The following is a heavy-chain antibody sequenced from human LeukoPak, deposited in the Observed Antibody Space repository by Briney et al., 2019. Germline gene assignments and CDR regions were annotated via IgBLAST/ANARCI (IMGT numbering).Heavy chain of an antibody. CDR1: GFTFSSYT. CDR3: AKGEHIVVVTATFDY. D-gene: IGHD2-21*02. V-gene: IGHV3-23*01. Sequence: GGSLRLSCAASGFTFSSYTMSWVRQAPGKGLEWVSAISGSGGSTYYADSVKGRFTISRDNSKNTLYLQMNSLRAEDTAVYYCAKGEHIVVVTATFDYWGQGTLVTVSS. J-gene: IGHJ4*02. CDR2: ISGSGGST.